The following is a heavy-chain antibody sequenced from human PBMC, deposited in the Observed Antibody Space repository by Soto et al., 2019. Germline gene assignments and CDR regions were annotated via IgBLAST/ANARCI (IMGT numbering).Heavy chain of an antibody. D-gene: IGHD6-13*01. V-gene: IGHV1-69*01. Sequence: QVRLVQSGAEVKKPGSSVRVSCKASGGTFSSYAISWVRQAPGQGLEWMGGIIPIFGTENYAQKFQGRVTITADESTSTAYMELSSPRSEDTAVYYCARDRIAGSKYYYGMDVWGQGTTVTVSS. CDR1: GGTFSSYA. CDR3: ARDRIAGSKYYYGMDV. J-gene: IGHJ6*02. CDR2: IIPIFGTE.